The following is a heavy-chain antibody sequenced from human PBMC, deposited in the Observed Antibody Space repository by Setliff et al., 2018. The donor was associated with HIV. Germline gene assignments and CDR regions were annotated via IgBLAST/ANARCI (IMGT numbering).Heavy chain of an antibody. CDR2: ISDSGST. V-gene: IGHV4-59*08. CDR3: ARRRVGEISD. J-gene: IGHJ4*02. Sequence: KASETLSLTCTVSGSSISYFYWNWIRQSPGKGLEWIGYISDSGSTNYNPSLKSRVTISLDTSNNQFSLKLSSVTAADTAVYYCARRRVGEISDWGQGTLVTVSS. D-gene: IGHD1-26*01. CDR1: GSSISYFY.